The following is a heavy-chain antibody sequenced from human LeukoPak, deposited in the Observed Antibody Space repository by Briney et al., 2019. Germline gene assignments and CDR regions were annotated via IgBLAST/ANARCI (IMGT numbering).Heavy chain of an antibody. Sequence: ASGKVSCKASGYTFNSFGISWLRQAPGQRLEWMGWISAYNGNTNYAQKLQGRVTMTTDTSTSTAYMELRSLRSDDTAVYYCARQDILATFDYWGQGTLVTVSS. J-gene: IGHJ4*02. V-gene: IGHV1-18*01. CDR3: ARQDILATFDY. D-gene: IGHD5-12*01. CDR2: ISAYNGNT. CDR1: GYTFNSFG.